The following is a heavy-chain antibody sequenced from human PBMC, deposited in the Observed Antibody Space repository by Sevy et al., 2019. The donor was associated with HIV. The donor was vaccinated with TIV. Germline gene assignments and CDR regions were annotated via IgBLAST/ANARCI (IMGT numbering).Heavy chain of an antibody. CDR3: ATYYYDSSGYYYYFDY. Sequence: SETLSLTCTVSGGSISSSSYYWGWIRQPPGKGLEWIGSIYYSGSTYYNPSLKSRVTISVDTSKNQFSLKLSSVTAADTAVYYCATYYYDSSGYYYYFDYWGQRTLVTDSS. J-gene: IGHJ4*02. CDR2: IYYSGST. V-gene: IGHV4-39*01. CDR1: GGSISSSSYY. D-gene: IGHD3-22*01.